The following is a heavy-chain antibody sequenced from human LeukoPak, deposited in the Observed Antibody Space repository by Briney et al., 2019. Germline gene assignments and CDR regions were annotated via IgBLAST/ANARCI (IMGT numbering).Heavy chain of an antibody. CDR2: IYYSGST. CDR3: ARHTYARPFDS. D-gene: IGHD6-6*01. CDR1: GGSISSYY. J-gene: IGHJ4*02. Sequence: SETLSLTCTVSGGSISSYYWSWIRQPPGKGLEWIGYIYYSGSTNYNPSLKSRVTISLDTSKNQFSLKVSSVTAADTAIYYCARHTYARPFDSWGQGTLVTVSS. V-gene: IGHV4-59*08.